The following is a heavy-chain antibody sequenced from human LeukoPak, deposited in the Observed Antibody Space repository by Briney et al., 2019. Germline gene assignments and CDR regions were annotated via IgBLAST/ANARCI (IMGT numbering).Heavy chain of an antibody. CDR2: ISSRSSYI. CDR3: ARNTWFGEGIDAFDI. CDR1: GFTFSSYT. D-gene: IGHD3-10*01. V-gene: IGHV3-21*01. J-gene: IGHJ3*02. Sequence: GGSLRLSCAASGFTFSSYTMKWVRQAPGKGLEWVSSISSRSSYIYYADSVEGRFTISRDNAESSLYLQMNSLRAEDTAVYYCARNTWFGEGIDAFDIWGQGTMVTVSS.